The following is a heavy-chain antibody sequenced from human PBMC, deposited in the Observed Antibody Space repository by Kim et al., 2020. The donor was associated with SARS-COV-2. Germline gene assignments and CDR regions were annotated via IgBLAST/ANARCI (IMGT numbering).Heavy chain of an antibody. CDR1: GFNFTNCG. J-gene: IGHJ4*02. D-gene: IGHD2-15*01. CDR2: VSYEGRNT. V-gene: IGHV3-30*18. CDR3: VKEAAFTTVVVDYYFDY. Sequence: GGSLRLSCVASGFNFTNCGMHWVRQAPGKGLEWVGIVSYEGRNTYYAGSVKGRFAISRDNSKNTLYLQMNSLKTEDTARYFCVKEAAFTTVVVDYYFDYWGQGTLVTVSS.